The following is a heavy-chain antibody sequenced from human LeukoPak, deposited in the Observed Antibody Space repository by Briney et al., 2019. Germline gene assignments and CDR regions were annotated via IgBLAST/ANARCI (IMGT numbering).Heavy chain of an antibody. CDR2: IASSDGHT. V-gene: IGHV1-46*02. Sequence: GASVKVSCKASGYPFNIYYVHWIRQAPGQGLEWMGLIASSDGHTNHTRKFQGRPTMTRDTSTRTVYMELSSLTSDDTAVYYCARVNPSYDYVWGSYRIQGPLWGQGTLVTVSS. CDR3: ARVNPSYDYVWGSYRIQGPL. J-gene: IGHJ4*02. D-gene: IGHD3-16*02. CDR1: GYPFNIYY.